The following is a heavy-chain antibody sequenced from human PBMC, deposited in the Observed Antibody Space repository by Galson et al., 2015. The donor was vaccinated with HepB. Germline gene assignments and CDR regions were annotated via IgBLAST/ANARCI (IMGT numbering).Heavy chain of an antibody. J-gene: IGHJ6*02. Sequence: SLRLSCAASGFTFSSYGMHWVRQAPGKGLEWVAVIWYDGSNKYYADSVKGRFTISRDNSKNTLYLQMNSLRAGDTAVYYCAGSLGVAGGGGKDYYGMDVWGQGTTVTVSS. CDR2: IWYDGSNK. V-gene: IGHV3-33*08. D-gene: IGHD3-16*01. CDR1: GFTFSSYG. CDR3: AGSLGVAGGGGKDYYGMDV.